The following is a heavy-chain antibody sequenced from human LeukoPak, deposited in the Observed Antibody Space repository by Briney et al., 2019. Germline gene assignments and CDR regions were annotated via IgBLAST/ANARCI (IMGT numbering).Heavy chain of an antibody. V-gene: IGHV3-48*01. Sequence: GGSLRLSCEGSGFSFSSYCMNWVRQAPGKGLEWVSYISSSSTIYYADSVKGRFTISRDNAKNSLYLQMNSLRAEDTAVYYCARESEVVNLFDYWGQGTLVTVSS. D-gene: IGHD3-22*01. CDR3: ARESEVVNLFDY. J-gene: IGHJ4*02. CDR2: ISSSSTI. CDR1: GFSFSSYC.